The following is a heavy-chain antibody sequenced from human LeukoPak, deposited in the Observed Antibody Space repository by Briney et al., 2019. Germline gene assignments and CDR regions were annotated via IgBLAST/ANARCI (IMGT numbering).Heavy chain of an antibody. CDR3: ARGKSNSGYAPFDC. CDR2: ISGDGDST. CDR1: GFTFSSYA. D-gene: IGHD6-25*01. J-gene: IGHJ4*02. Sequence: PGRSLRLSCAASGFTFSSYAMLWVRQAPGKGLEFLSTISGDGDSTFYANSVKGRFTITRDNSKNTLSLQMGSLRDEDMAMYYCARGKSNSGYAPFDCWGQGTLVTVSS. V-gene: IGHV3-64*01.